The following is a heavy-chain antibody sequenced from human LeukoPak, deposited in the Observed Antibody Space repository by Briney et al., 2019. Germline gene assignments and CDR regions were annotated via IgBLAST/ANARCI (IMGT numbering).Heavy chain of an antibody. D-gene: IGHD2-2*02. J-gene: IGHJ2*01. CDR2: IYYSGST. CDR1: GGSVSSGSYY. V-gene: IGHV4-61*01. Sequence: SETLSLTCTVSGGSVSSGSYYWSWIRQPPGKGLEWIGYIYYSGSTNYNPSLKSRVTISVDTSKNQFSLKLSSVTAADTAVYHCARDHCSSTSCHNWYFDLWGRGTLVTVSS. CDR3: ARDHCSSTSCHNWYFDL.